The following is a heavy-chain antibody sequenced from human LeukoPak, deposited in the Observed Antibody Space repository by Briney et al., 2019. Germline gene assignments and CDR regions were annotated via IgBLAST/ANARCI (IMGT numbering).Heavy chain of an antibody. CDR2: IYHSGST. CDR3: ARDVRYCSGGSCYGGALDI. D-gene: IGHD2-15*01. CDR1: GGSISSGGYS. V-gene: IGHV4-30-2*01. J-gene: IGHJ3*02. Sequence: SQTLSLTCAVSGGSISSGGYSWSWIRQPPGTGLEWIGYIYHSGSTYYNPSLKSRVTISVDRSKNQFSLKLSSVTAADTAVYYCARDVRYCSGGSCYGGALDIWGQGTMVTVSS.